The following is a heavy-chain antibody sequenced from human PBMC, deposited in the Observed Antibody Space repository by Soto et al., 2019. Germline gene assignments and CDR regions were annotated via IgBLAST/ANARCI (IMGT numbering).Heavy chain of an antibody. CDR3: AKATATSGGAFEV. Sequence: LRLSCAVSGFICSSYDMSWVRQAPGKGLEWVSTILVGGSTHYEDSVKGRFTISRDTSKNTVYLQMNSLTAGDTAFYYCAKATATSGGAFEVYGQGTMVTVSS. CDR1: GFICSSYD. V-gene: IGHV3-23*01. D-gene: IGHD1-1*01. CDR2: ILVGGST. J-gene: IGHJ3*01.